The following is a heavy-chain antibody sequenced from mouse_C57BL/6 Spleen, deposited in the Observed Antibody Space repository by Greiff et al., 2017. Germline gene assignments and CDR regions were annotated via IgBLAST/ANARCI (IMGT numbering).Heavy chain of an antibody. CDR2: IDPSDSYT. CDR1: GYTFTSYW. CDR3: ARCYYGSSYFDY. J-gene: IGHJ2*01. D-gene: IGHD1-1*01. V-gene: IGHV1-69*01. Sequence: QVQLKQPGAELVMPGASVKLSCKASGYTFTSYWMHWVKQRPGQGLEWIGEIDPSDSYTNYNQKFKGKSTLTVDKSSSTAYMQLSSLTSEDSAVYYCARCYYGSSYFDYWGQGTTLTVSS.